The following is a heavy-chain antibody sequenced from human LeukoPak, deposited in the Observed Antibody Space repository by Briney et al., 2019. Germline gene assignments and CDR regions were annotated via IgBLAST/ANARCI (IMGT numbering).Heavy chain of an antibody. J-gene: IGHJ3*02. CDR1: GYTFTDYY. V-gene: IGHV1-69-2*01. CDR2: VDPEDGET. Sequence: ASVKVSCKVSGYTFTDYYMYWVQQAPGKGLEWMGLVDPEDGETIYAEKFQGRVTITADTSTDTAYMELSSLRSEDTAVYYCASGSSSSAFDIWGQGTMVTVSS. CDR3: ASGSSSSAFDI. D-gene: IGHD6-6*01.